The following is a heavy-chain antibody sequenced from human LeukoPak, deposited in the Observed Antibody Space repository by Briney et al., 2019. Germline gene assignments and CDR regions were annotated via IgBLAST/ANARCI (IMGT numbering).Heavy chain of an antibody. CDR1: GGCISSSSYY. CDR2: IYYSGST. CDR3: ARKTYDSSGLTPHPGVFDI. V-gene: IGHV4-39*07. J-gene: IGHJ3*02. Sequence: PSETLSLTCTVSGGCISSSSYYWGWIRQPPGKGMERIGSIYYSGSTNYNPSLKSRVTISVDKSKNQFSLNLSSVTVADTAVYYCARKTYDSSGLTPHPGVFDIWGQGTMVTVSS. D-gene: IGHD3-22*01.